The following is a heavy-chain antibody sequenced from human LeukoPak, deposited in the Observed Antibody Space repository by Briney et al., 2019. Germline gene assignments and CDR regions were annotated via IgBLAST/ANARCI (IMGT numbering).Heavy chain of an antibody. CDR2: IIPIFGTA. V-gene: IGHV1-69*13. CDR1: GYTFTSYD. CDR3: ARVPYDFWSGSHRAAFDY. D-gene: IGHD3-3*01. Sequence: SVKVSCKASGYTFTSYDINWVRQAPGQGLEWMGGIIPIFGTANYAQKFQGRVTITADESTSTAYMELSSLRSEDTAVYYCARVPYDFWSGSHRAAFDYWGQGTLVTVSS. J-gene: IGHJ4*02.